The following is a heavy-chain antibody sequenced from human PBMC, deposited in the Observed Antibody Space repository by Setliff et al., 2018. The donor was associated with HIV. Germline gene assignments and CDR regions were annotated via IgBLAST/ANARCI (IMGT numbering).Heavy chain of an antibody. Sequence: SETLSLTCTVTGGSISSGGFYWTWIRQHPGKGLEWIGYIYNTGRTYHSPSLESRVTISIDTSKNQFSLKLSSATAADTAVYYCARSRLHYYDSSGYYPSYFDYWGQGTLVTVSS. CDR2: IYNTGRT. V-gene: IGHV4-31*03. CDR1: GGSISSGGFY. J-gene: IGHJ4*02. D-gene: IGHD3-22*01. CDR3: ARSRLHYYDSSGYYPSYFDY.